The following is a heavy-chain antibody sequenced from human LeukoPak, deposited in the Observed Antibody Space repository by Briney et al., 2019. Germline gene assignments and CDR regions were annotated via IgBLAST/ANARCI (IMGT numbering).Heavy chain of an antibody. CDR2: IYYSGST. Sequence: PSETLSLTCTVSGGSISSSHYQWGWIRQPPGKGLEWIGNIYYSGSTSSNPSLKSRVSISVDTSKNQFSLKLSSVTAADTAVYYCARGGREYTYNYDYFGYWGQGTLVTVS. V-gene: IGHV4-39*01. CDR1: GGSISSSHYQ. D-gene: IGHD5-18*01. CDR3: ARGGREYTYNYDYFGY. J-gene: IGHJ4*02.